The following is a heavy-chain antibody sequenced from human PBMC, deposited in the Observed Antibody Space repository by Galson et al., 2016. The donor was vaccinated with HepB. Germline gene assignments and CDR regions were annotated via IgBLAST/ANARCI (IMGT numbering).Heavy chain of an antibody. CDR2: ISNSGSYI. CDR3: TGSLPAAMNYFHH. CDR1: GFVFRAYS. J-gene: IGHJ1*01. Sequence: SLRLSCAASGFVFRAYSISWVRQAPGEGLEWVSSISNSGSYIYYADSVKGRFPISRDNHKNSLYLQMNSLGGEDTAVYYCTGSLPAAMNYFHHWGQGALVTVSS. V-gene: IGHV3-21*01. D-gene: IGHD2-2*01.